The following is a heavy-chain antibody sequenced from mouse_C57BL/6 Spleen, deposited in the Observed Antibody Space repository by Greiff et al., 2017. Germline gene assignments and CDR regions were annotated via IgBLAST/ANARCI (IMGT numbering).Heavy chain of an antibody. J-gene: IGHJ1*03. CDR2: IYPSDSET. V-gene: IGHV1-61*01. CDR1: GYTFTSHW. Sequence: QVQLQQPGAELVRPGSSVKLSCKASGYTFTSHWMDWVKQRPGQGLEWIGNIYPSDSETHYNQKFKDKATLTVDKSSSTAYMQLSSLTSEDSAVYYCARSEGYWYFDVWGTGTTVTVSS. CDR3: ARSEGYWYFDV.